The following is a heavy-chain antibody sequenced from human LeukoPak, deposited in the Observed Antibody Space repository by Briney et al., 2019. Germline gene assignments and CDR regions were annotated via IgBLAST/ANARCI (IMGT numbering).Heavy chain of an antibody. Sequence: GGSLRLSCAASGFTFSDYYMSWIRQAPGKGLEWVSYISSSGSTIYYADSVKGRFTISRDNAKNSLYLQMNSLRAEDTAVYYCAKAINFDWLPNDYWGQGTLVSVSS. D-gene: IGHD3-9*01. CDR2: ISSSGSTI. J-gene: IGHJ4*02. V-gene: IGHV3-11*01. CDR3: AKAINFDWLPNDY. CDR1: GFTFSDYY.